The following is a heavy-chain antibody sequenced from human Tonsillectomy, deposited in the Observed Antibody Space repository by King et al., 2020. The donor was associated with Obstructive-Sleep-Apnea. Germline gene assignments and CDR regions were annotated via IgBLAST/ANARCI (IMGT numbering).Heavy chain of an antibody. CDR2: IYYTVSA. CDR1: CYSISSYDY. Sequence: QLQESGPGLVKPSETLSLICTGSCYSISSYDYWGWIRQTPGKGLELIGNIYYTVSAYYNPSLKSRDTMSVDTSKNQFSLKLSSVTAADTAVYYCARISLYDSSGYYLGNYWGQGTLVTVSS. CDR3: ARISLYDSSGYYLGNY. V-gene: IGHV4-38-2*02. D-gene: IGHD3-22*01. J-gene: IGHJ4*02.